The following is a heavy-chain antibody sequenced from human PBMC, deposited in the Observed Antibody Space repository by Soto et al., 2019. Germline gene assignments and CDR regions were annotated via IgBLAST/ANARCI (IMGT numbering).Heavy chain of an antibody. J-gene: IGHJ4*02. CDR2: IYSKTGTI. Sequence: QVQLVQSGAEVQKPGASVKVSCKTSGYIFNNFGITWVRQAPGLGLEWLGWIYSKTGTINFAQKFQGRVTTTTDTSTSTAFMELRRLTFDDSAVYFCAGDFDSDIDHWGQGTLVTVS. CDR1: GYIFNNFG. CDR3: AGDFDSDIDH. V-gene: IGHV1-18*01. D-gene: IGHD3-9*01.